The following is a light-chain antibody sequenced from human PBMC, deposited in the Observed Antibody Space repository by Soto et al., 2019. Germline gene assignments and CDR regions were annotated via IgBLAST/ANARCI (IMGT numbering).Light chain of an antibody. CDR2: HAS. CDR1: QSISSS. Sequence: EIVLTQSPATLSVSPRERATLSCRASQSISSSLAWYQQQPGQAPRLLIYHASTRAAGIPARFSGSGSGTEFTLTISSLQSEDFAVYYCQQYYNWPPGTFGQGTKVEIK. CDR3: QQYYNWPPGT. J-gene: IGKJ1*01. V-gene: IGKV3-15*01.